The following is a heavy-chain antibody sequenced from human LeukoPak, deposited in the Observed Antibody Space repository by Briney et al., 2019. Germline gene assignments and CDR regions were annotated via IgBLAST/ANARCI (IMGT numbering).Heavy chain of an antibody. Sequence: ASVKVSCKASGYTFTGYYMHWVQQAPGQGLEWMGWVNPNSGGTNYAQKFQGRVTMTRDTSISTAYMELSRLRSDDTAVYYCARYYYDSSGYYYFDYWGQGTLVTVSS. CDR1: GYTFTGYY. CDR2: VNPNSGGT. CDR3: ARYYYDSSGYYYFDY. V-gene: IGHV1-2*02. D-gene: IGHD3-22*01. J-gene: IGHJ4*02.